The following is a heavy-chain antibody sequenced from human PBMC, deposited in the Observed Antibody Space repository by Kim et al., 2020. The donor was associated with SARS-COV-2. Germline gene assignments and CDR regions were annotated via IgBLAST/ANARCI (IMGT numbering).Heavy chain of an antibody. J-gene: IGHJ3*02. CDR1: GFTFSSYG. V-gene: IGHV3-33*05. D-gene: IGHD3-10*01. Sequence: GGSLRLSCVVSGFTFSSYGIHWVRQAPGKGLEWVAVMSNDGTNKYYVDSVRGRFTISRDNPKNTLYLQMNSLTADDTAVYYCASWSRDYYGSGSYYNSYFLNPGGAFDIWGQGTTVTVSS. CDR2: MSNDGTNK. CDR3: ASWSRDYYGSGSYYNSYFLNPGGAFDI.